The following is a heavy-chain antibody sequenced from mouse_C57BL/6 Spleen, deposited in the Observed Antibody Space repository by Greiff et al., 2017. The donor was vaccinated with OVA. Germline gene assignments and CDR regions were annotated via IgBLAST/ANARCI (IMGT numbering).Heavy chain of an antibody. J-gene: IGHJ4*01. CDR3: ARSYDGYYGYAMDY. CDR1: GYTFTTYP. V-gene: IGHV1-47*01. Sequence: QVQLKESGAELVKPGASVKMSCKASGYTFTTYPLEWMKQNHGKSLEWIGNFHPYNDDTKYNEKFKGKATLTVEKSSSTVYLELSRLTSDDSAVYYCARSYDGYYGYAMDYWGQGTSVTVSS. CDR2: FHPYNDDT. D-gene: IGHD2-3*01.